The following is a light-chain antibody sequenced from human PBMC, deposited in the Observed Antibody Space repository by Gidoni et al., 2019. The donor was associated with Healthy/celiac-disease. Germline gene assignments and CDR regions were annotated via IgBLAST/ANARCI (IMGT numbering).Light chain of an antibody. V-gene: IGKV1-39*01. J-gene: IGKJ1*01. Sequence: EIQMTQSPSSLSASVGDRVPITCRASQSISSYFNWYQQKPGKAPKLLIYAASSLQSGVPSRFSGSGSGTDFTLTISSLQPEDFATYYCQQSYSSPWTFGQGTQVEIK. CDR2: AAS. CDR3: QQSYSSPWT. CDR1: QSISSY.